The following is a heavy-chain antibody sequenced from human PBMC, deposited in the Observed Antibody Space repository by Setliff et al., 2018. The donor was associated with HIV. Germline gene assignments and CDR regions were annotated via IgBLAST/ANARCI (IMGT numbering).Heavy chain of an antibody. CDR1: GDSISSYY. J-gene: IGHJ6*03. V-gene: IGHV4-4*08. CDR2: IYTSGIT. D-gene: IGHD3-10*01. CDR3: ARDRRGYYYGSGSCYMDV. Sequence: LSLTCTVSGDSISSYYWSWIRQPPGKGLEWIGCIYTSGITDYNPSLKSRVTISGDTSKNQFSLKLSSVTAADTAVYYCARDRRGYYYGSGSCYMDVWGTGTTVTVSS.